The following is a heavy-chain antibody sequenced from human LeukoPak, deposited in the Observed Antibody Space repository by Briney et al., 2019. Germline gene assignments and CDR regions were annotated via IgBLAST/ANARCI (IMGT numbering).Heavy chain of an antibody. CDR3: ARRFLGYCSSTSCSYYFDY. J-gene: IGHJ4*02. Sequence: SETLSLTCTVSGGSISSSSYYWGWIRQPPGKGLEWIGSIYYSGSTYYNPSHKSRVTISVDTSKNQFSLKLSSVTAADTAVYYCARRFLGYCSSTSCSYYFDYWGQGTLVTVSS. D-gene: IGHD2-2*01. CDR1: GGSISSSSYY. V-gene: IGHV4-39*01. CDR2: IYYSGST.